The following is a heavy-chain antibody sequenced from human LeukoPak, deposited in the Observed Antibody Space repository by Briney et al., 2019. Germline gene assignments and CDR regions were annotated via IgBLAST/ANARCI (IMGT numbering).Heavy chain of an antibody. CDR1: GFTFDEYA. D-gene: IGHD6-13*01. CDR2: ISWNGGTI. V-gene: IGHV3-9*01. Sequence: PGGSLRLSCAASGFTFDEYAMHWVRQAPGKGLEWVSGISWNGGTIDYADSVKGRFTISRDNAKNSLYLQMNRLRAEDTALYYCTKDTSSSWYGANDYWGQGTLATVSS. J-gene: IGHJ4*02. CDR3: TKDTSSSWYGANDY.